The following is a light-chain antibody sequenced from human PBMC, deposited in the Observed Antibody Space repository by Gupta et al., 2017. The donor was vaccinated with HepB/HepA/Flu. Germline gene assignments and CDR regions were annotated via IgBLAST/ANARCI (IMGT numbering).Light chain of an antibody. CDR3: RRALETRRT. CDR1: QSLLHSNGYTY. Sequence: DIVMPQSPLSLPVTPGEPASISCRSSQSLLHSNGYTYVDWYLRKPGQSPQLLIYLGFHRASGVPDRFSGSASGTDCTLKISIVDAEDVGVYYCRRALETRRTFGPGTEVEIK. CDR2: LGF. V-gene: IGKV2-28*01. J-gene: IGKJ1*01.